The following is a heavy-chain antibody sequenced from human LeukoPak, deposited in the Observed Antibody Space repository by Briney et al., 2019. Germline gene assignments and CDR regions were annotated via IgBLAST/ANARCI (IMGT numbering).Heavy chain of an antibody. J-gene: IGHJ5*02. CDR2: IIPIFGTA. D-gene: IGHD5-12*01. CDR3: AREGVDIVATSANNWFDP. Sequence: SVKVSCKASGGTFSSYAISWVRQAPGQGLEWMGGIIPIFGTANYAQKFQGRVTITADKSTSTAYMELRSLRSDDTAVYYCAREGVDIVATSANNWFDPWGQGTLVTVSS. CDR1: GGTFSSYA. V-gene: IGHV1-69*06.